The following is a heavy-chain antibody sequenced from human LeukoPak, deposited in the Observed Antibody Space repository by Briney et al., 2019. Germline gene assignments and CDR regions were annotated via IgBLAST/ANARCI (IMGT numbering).Heavy chain of an antibody. J-gene: IGHJ6*02. Sequence: GGSLRLSCAASGFTFSSYAMSWVRQAPGKGLEWVSAISGSGGSTYYADSVKGRFTISRDNSKNTLYLQMNSLRAEDTAVYYCAKGRGVSSGWYGSTNYYYYGMDVWGQGTTVTVSS. CDR3: AKGRGVSSGWYGSTNYYYYGMDV. CDR2: ISGSGGST. D-gene: IGHD6-19*01. CDR1: GFTFSSYA. V-gene: IGHV3-23*01.